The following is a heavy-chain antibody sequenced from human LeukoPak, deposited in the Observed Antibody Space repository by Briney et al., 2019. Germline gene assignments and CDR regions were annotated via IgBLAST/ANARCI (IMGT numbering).Heavy chain of an antibody. CDR1: GGSISSYY. D-gene: IGHD6-13*01. Sequence: SETLSLTCTVSGGSISSYYWSWIRQPPGKGLEWIGYIYYSGSTNYNPSLKSRVTISVDTSKNQFSLKLSSVTAADTAVYYCARLGSSSWSNYFDYWGQGTLVTVSS. CDR3: ARLGSSSWSNYFDY. CDR2: IYYSGST. J-gene: IGHJ4*02. V-gene: IGHV4-59*08.